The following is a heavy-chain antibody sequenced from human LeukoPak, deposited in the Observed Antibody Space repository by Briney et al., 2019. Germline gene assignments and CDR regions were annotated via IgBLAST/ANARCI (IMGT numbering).Heavy chain of an antibody. Sequence: ASVKVSCKASGGTFSSYAISWVRQAHGQGLEWMGGIIPIFGTANYAQKFQGRVTITADESTSTAYMELSSLRSEDTAVYYCARWIRGVGYYYYGMDVWGKGTTVTVSS. V-gene: IGHV1-69*01. J-gene: IGHJ6*04. CDR3: ARWIRGVGYYYYGMDV. CDR1: GGTFSSYA. D-gene: IGHD5-18*01. CDR2: IIPIFGTA.